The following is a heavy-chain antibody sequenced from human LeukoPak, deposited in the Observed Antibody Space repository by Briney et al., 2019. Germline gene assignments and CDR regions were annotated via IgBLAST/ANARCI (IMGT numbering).Heavy chain of an antibody. D-gene: IGHD3-22*01. V-gene: IGHV1-46*01. CDR3: ARDADSSGYVPSY. J-gene: IGHJ4*02. CDR2: INPSGGST. Sequence: ASVKVSCKASGYTFATYYMHWVRQAPGQGLEWMGMINPSGGSTIYAQRFQGRVTMTRDTSTSTVYMELSSLRSEDTAVYYCARDADSSGYVPSYWGQGTLVTVSS. CDR1: GYTFATYY.